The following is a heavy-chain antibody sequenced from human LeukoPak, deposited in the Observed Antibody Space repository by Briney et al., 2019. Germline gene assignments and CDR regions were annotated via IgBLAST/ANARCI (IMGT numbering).Heavy chain of an antibody. D-gene: IGHD4-11*01. CDR1: GGSISSYY. Sequence: SETPSLTCTVSGGSISSYYWSWIRQPPGEGLEWIGYIYYSGSTNYNPSLKSRVTISVDTSKNQFSLKLSSVTAADTAVYYCATGTTTDLDYWGQGTLVTVSS. V-gene: IGHV4-59*01. J-gene: IGHJ4*02. CDR2: IYYSGST. CDR3: ATGTTTDLDY.